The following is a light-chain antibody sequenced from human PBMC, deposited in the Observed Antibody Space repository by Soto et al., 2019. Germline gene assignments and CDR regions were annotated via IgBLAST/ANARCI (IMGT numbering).Light chain of an antibody. CDR2: GAS. V-gene: IGKV3-15*01. Sequence: EIVMTQSPASLSVSPGDGATLSCRASQSVASNVAWYQQKPGQGPRLLIHGASTRAVGVPARFSGSGSGKDLTLTTNSLQSEDFAVYYCQQYHNWPPQYTFGQGTKLQIK. CDR3: QQYHNWPPQYT. CDR1: QSVASN. J-gene: IGKJ2*01.